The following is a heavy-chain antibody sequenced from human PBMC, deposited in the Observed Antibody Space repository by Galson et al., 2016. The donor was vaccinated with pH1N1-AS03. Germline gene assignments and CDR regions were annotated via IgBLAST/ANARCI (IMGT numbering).Heavy chain of an antibody. CDR3: AKDRPVYSYYSGLDV. Sequence: SLRLSCAASEFTFSNYAMSWVRQAPGKGLEWVSAISTNDDSTFYVDSVEGRFTISRDNSKNTLYLQMKSLRAEDTAVYYCAKDRPVYSYYSGLDVWGQGTTVTVSS. V-gene: IGHV3-23*01. CDR2: ISTNDDST. CDR1: EFTFSNYA. J-gene: IGHJ6*02.